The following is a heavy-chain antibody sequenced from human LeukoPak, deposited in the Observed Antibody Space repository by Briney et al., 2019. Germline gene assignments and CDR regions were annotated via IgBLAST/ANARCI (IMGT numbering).Heavy chain of an antibody. Sequence: GRSLRLSCAASGFTFSSYAMHWVHQAPGKGLEWVAVISYDGSNKYYADSVKGRFTISRDNSKNTLYLQMNSLRAEDTAVYYCARDSVSSGWTDYFFYWGQGTLVTVSS. V-gene: IGHV3-30*04. J-gene: IGHJ4*02. CDR1: GFTFSSYA. CDR2: ISYDGSNK. D-gene: IGHD6-19*01. CDR3: ARDSVSSGWTDYFFY.